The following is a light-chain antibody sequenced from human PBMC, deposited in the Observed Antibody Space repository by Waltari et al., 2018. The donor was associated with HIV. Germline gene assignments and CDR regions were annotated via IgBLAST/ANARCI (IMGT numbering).Light chain of an antibody. Sequence: QSALTQPASVSGSPGQSITISCTGTSSDFGSYNLVSWYQQHPGKAPKLMIYEVNKRPSGVSNRFSGSKSGNTASLTISGLQAEDEADYYCCSYAGSPYVFGTGTKVTVL. V-gene: IGLV2-23*02. J-gene: IGLJ1*01. CDR2: EVN. CDR1: SSDFGSYNL. CDR3: CSYAGSPYV.